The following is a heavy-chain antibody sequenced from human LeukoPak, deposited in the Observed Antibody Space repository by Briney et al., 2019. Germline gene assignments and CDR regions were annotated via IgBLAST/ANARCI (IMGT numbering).Heavy chain of an antibody. V-gene: IGHV1-18*01. D-gene: IGHD2-2*01. CDR1: GYPFTYYG. J-gene: IGHJ4*02. CDR3: ARDLTLYPRDGDY. CDR2: ISAYNGNT. Sequence: ASVKVSCKASGYPFTYYGVSWVRQAPGQGLEWMGWISAYNGNTNYAQKLQGRVTMTTDTSTSTAYMELRSLRSDDTAVYYCARDLTLYPRDGDYWGQGTLVTVSS.